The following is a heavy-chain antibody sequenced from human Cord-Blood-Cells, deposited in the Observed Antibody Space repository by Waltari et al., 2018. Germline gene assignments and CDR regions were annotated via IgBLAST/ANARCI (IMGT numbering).Heavy chain of an antibody. Sequence: EVQLVESGGGLIQPGGSLRLSCAASGFTVSSNYMSWVRQAPGKGLEWVSVIYSGGRTYYADSVKGRFTISRDNAKNTLYLQMNSLRAEDTAVYYCAADILTGYYAFDIWGQGTMVTVSS. CDR1: GFTVSSNY. D-gene: IGHD3-9*01. CDR2: IYSGGRT. CDR3: AADILTGYYAFDI. V-gene: IGHV3-53*01. J-gene: IGHJ3*02.